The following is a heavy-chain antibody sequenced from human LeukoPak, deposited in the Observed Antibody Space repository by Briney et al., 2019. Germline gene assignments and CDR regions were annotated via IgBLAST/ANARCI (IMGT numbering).Heavy chain of an antibody. D-gene: IGHD4-17*01. CDR3: ARDPASPYGDSDAFDI. J-gene: IGHJ3*02. CDR1: GGSISSYY. Sequence: SETLSLTCTVSGGSISSYYWSWIRQPPGKGLEWIGYIYYSGSTNYNPSLKSRVTISVDTSKNQFSLKLSSVTAADTAVYYCARDPASPYGDSDAFDIWGQGTMVTVSS. V-gene: IGHV4-59*01. CDR2: IYYSGST.